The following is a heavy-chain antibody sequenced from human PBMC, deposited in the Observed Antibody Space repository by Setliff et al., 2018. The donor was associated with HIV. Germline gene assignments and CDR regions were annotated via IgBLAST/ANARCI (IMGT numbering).Heavy chain of an antibody. V-gene: IGHV4-34*01. Sequence: PSETLSLTCAVYGGSFSGHYWSWIRQTPGKGLEWIGDISHSGSANYNPSLKSRVTISVDTSKNQFSLRLTSVTAADTAVYFCARGSRSPLVNKFRVTPAFDYWGQGTLVTVS. J-gene: IGHJ4*01. CDR3: ARGSRSPLVNKFRVTPAFDY. CDR1: GGSFSGHY. CDR2: ISHSGSA. D-gene: IGHD2-21*02.